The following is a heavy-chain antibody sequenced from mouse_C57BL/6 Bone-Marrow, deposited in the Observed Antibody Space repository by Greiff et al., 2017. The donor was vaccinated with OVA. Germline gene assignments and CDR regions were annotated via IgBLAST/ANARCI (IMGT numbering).Heavy chain of an antibody. CDR1: GFNIKNTY. J-gene: IGHJ4*01. CDR2: IDPANGNT. CDR3: AKGSSRDYYAMDY. D-gene: IGHD1-1*01. V-gene: IGHV14-3*01. Sequence: EVQLQQSVAELVRPGASVKLSCTASGFNIKNTYMHWVKQRPEQGLEWIGRIDPANGNTKYAPKFQGKATTTADTSSNTAYLQLSSLTSEDTAIYYCAKGSSRDYYAMDYWGQGTSVTVSS.